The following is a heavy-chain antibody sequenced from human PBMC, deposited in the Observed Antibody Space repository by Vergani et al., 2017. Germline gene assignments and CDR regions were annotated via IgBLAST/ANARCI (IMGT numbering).Heavy chain of an antibody. V-gene: IGHV1-18*01. CDR2: LGPDNGNM. D-gene: IGHD2-15*01. CDR3: ARGYCSGEGCYSFWREIVVPFDP. CDR1: GYNFANYG. Sequence: QVQLVQSGAEVKNPGASVRVTCKASGYNFANYGIAWVRQAPGQGLEWMGWLGPDNGNMTYAQKFQGRLTMTTDTSTNTAFLELRSLRSEDTAVYYCARGYCSGEGCYSFWREIVVPFDPWGRGTLVTVSS. J-gene: IGHJ5*02.